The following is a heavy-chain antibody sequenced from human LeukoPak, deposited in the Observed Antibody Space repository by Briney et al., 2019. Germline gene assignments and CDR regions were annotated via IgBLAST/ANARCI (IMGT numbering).Heavy chain of an antibody. J-gene: IGHJ5*02. D-gene: IGHD6-13*01. CDR2: ISSSSSYI. Sequence: GGSLRLSCAASGFTFSSYSMNWVRQAPGKGLEWVSSISSSSSYIYYADSVKGRFTISRDNAKNSLYLQMNSLKAEDTAVYYCARGIAAAGSPWGQGTLVTVSS. V-gene: IGHV3-21*01. CDR3: ARGIAAAGSP. CDR1: GFTFSSYS.